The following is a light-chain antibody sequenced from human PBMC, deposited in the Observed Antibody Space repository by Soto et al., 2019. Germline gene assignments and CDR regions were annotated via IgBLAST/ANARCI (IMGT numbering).Light chain of an antibody. J-gene: IGKJ1*01. Sequence: ILLTQSPGTLSLSPGERATLSCRASQTVSNDFLAWYQEKPGRGPRLLIYGASTRATGIPDRFSGSGSGTDFTLTISRLEPEDFAVYYCQQYGSSSWTFGQGTKVDIK. CDR1: QTVSNDF. CDR3: QQYGSSSWT. CDR2: GAS. V-gene: IGKV3-20*01.